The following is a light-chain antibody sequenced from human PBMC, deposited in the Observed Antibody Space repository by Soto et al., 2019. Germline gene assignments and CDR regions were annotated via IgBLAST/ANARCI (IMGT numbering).Light chain of an antibody. CDR1: QTISKF. CDR2: EAS. Sequence: DIQLTQSPSSLSASVGDGVTITCRASQTISKFLNWYKQEPGKAPTLLIFEASSLQGGVSSRFSGSGSGTDFTLTISCLQADDFATYYCQQTYTTPITFGPGTRLEI. J-gene: IGKJ5*01. CDR3: QQTYTTPIT. V-gene: IGKV1-39*01.